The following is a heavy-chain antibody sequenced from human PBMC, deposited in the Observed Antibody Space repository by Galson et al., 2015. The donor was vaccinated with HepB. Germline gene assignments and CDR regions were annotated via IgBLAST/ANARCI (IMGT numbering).Heavy chain of an antibody. CDR1: GFTVSSNY. V-gene: IGHV3-53*01. Sequence: SLRLSCAASGFTVSSNYMSWVRQAPGKGLEWVSVIYSGGSTYYADSVKGRFTISRDNSKNTLYLQMNSLRAEDTAVYYCARDRGAAVTTDYYGMDVWGQGTTVTVSS. CDR3: ARDRGAAVTTDYYGMDV. CDR2: IYSGGST. J-gene: IGHJ6*02. D-gene: IGHD4-17*01.